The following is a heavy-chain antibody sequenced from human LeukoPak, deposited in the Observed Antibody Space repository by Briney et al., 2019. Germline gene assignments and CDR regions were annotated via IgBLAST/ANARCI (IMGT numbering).Heavy chain of an antibody. CDR2: INSDGSST. V-gene: IGHV3-74*01. D-gene: IGHD6-6*01. J-gene: IGHJ4*02. CDR1: GFTFSSYW. Sequence: QPGGSLRLSCAASGFTFSSYWMHWVRQAPGKGLVWVSRINSDGSSTSYADSVKGRFTISRDNAKNTLYLQMNSLRAEDTAVYYCARARSVAARRGYFDYWGQGTLVTVSS. CDR3: ARARSVAARRGYFDY.